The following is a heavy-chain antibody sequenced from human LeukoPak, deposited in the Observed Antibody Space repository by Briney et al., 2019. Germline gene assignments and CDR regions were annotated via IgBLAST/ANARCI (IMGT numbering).Heavy chain of an antibody. CDR2: MYPGDSDT. D-gene: IGHD6-13*01. V-gene: IGHV5-51*01. J-gene: IGHJ4*02. CDR3: ARLFRATAGPHFDY. Sequence: GESLKISCKGSGYSFTTYWIAWVRQMPGKGLEWMGIMYPGDSDTRYSPSFQGQVNISADKSFTTAYLQWSSLKASDTAMYYCARLFRATAGPHFDYWGQGTLVTVSS. CDR1: GYSFTTYW.